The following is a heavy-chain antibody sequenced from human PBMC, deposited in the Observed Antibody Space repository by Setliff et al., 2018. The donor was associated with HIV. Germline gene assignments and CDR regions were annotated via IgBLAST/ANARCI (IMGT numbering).Heavy chain of an antibody. CDR3: ARVGNCSSTNCYWGRPSYGMGV. CDR2: MYPSGSS. Sequence: SETLSLTCTVSSYSVTSGYYWAWIRQPPGKGLEWIGNMYPSGSSYFNPTLQSRVTMSADTSKKQFFLKLSSVTAADTAVYYCARVGNCSSTNCYWGRPSYGMGVWGQGTTVTVSS. D-gene: IGHD2-2*01. J-gene: IGHJ6*02. CDR1: SYSVTSGYY. V-gene: IGHV4-38-2*02.